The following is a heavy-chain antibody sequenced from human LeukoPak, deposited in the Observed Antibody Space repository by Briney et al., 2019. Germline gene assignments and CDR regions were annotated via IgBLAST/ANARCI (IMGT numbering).Heavy chain of an antibody. Sequence: SQTLSLTCTVSGGSISSGSYYWSWIRQPAGKELEWIGRIYASGSTYYNPSLKSRVTISVDTSKNQFSLRLISVTAADTAVYYCARMSASSGFWGQGTQVIVSS. CDR1: GGSISSGSYY. CDR2: IYASGST. J-gene: IGHJ4*02. D-gene: IGHD3-22*01. V-gene: IGHV4-61*02. CDR3: ARMSASSGF.